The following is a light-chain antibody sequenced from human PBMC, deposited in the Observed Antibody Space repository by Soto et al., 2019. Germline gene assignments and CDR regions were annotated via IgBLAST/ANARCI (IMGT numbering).Light chain of an antibody. CDR1: SSDVGGYNY. Sequence: QSVLTQPASVSGSPGQSITISCTGTSSDVGGYNYVSWYQQYPGKAPKLMIYEVSNRPSGVSNRFSGSKSGNTASLTISGLQAEDAADYYCSSYPTSSTVVFGGGTKLTVL. J-gene: IGLJ2*01. CDR3: SSYPTSSTVV. CDR2: EVS. V-gene: IGLV2-14*01.